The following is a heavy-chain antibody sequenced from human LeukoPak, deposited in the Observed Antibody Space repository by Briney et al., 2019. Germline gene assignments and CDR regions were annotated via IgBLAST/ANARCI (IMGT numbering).Heavy chain of an antibody. J-gene: IGHJ3*02. Sequence: ASVKVSCKASGYTFTSYGISWVRQAPGQGLEWMGWISAYNGNTNYAQKLQSRVTMTTDTSTSTAYMELRSLRSDDTAVYYCARDQAMRRYFDWLFPDAFDIWGQGTMVTVSS. CDR2: ISAYNGNT. D-gene: IGHD3-9*01. CDR3: ARDQAMRRYFDWLFPDAFDI. CDR1: GYTFTSYG. V-gene: IGHV1-18*01.